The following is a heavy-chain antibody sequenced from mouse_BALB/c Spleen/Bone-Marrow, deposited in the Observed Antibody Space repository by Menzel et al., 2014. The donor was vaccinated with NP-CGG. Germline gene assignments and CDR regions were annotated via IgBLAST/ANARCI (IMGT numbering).Heavy chain of an antibody. CDR2: IYPGNVNT. V-gene: IGHV1S56*01. CDR1: GYTFTSYY. CDR3: ARNDYDYFDY. D-gene: IGHD2-4*01. J-gene: IGHJ2*01. Sequence: VQLQQSGPELVKPGASVRISCKASGYTFTSYYIHWVKQRPGQGLEWIGWIYPGNVNTKYNEKFKGKATLTADKSSSTAYMQLCSLTSEDSAVYFCARNDYDYFDYWGQGTTLTVSS.